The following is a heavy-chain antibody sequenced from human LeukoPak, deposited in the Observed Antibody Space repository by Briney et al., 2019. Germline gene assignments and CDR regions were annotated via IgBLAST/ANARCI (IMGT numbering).Heavy chain of an antibody. CDR1: GYSISSDYY. Sequence: KSSETLSLTCTVSGYSISSDYYWGWIRQPPGKGLEWIGSIYHSGRTYYNPSLKSRLTISVDTSKNQFSLQLSSVTAADTAVHYCARVTASGVVDYWGQGTLVTVSS. CDR3: ARVTASGVVDY. D-gene: IGHD7-27*01. V-gene: IGHV4-38-2*02. J-gene: IGHJ4*02. CDR2: IYHSGRT.